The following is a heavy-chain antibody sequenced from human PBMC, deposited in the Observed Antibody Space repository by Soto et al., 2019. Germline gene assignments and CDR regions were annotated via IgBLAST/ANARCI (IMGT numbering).Heavy chain of an antibody. J-gene: IGHJ4*02. Sequence: PSETLSLTCTVSGGSISGYYWSWIRQPPGKGLEWIGYMYSGGNTNYNPSLKSRVTLSVDTSKNQFSLKVSSVTAADTAVYYCARVSSGSSLYYFDYWGQGTLVTAPQ. CDR2: MYSGGNT. CDR1: GGSISGYY. V-gene: IGHV4-59*01. D-gene: IGHD1-26*01. CDR3: ARVSSGSSLYYFDY.